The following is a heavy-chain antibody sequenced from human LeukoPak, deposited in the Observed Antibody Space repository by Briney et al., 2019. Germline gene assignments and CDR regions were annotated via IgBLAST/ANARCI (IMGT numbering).Heavy chain of an antibody. V-gene: IGHV3-48*03. CDR3: ARETAAERSDY. CDR1: GFTFSSYE. CDR2: ISSSGSTI. Sequence: PGGSLRLSCAASGFTFSSYEMNWVRQAPGKGLEWVSYISSSGSTIYYADSVKGRFTISRENAKNSLYLQMNSLRAEDTAVYYCARETAAERSDYWGQGTLVTVSS. D-gene: IGHD6-25*01. J-gene: IGHJ4*02.